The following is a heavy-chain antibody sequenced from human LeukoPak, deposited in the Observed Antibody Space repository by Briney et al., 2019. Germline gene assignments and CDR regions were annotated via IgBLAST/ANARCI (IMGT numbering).Heavy chain of an antibody. V-gene: IGHV3-21*01. CDR3: ARGGFGELSGFDY. CDR2: ISSSSSYI. CDR1: RFTFSSYN. Sequence: GGSLRLSCAASRFTFSSYNMNWVRQAPGKGLEWVSSISSSSSYIYYADSVKGRFTISRDNAKNSLYLQMNSLRAEDTAVYYCARGGFGELSGFDYWGQGTLVTVSS. D-gene: IGHD3-10*01. J-gene: IGHJ4*02.